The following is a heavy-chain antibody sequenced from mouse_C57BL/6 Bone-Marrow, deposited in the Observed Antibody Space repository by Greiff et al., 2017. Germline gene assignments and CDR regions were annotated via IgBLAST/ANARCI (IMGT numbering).Heavy chain of an antibody. CDR3: ASYYGSGYWYFDV. CDR1: GFTFSSYA. V-gene: IGHV5-4*01. D-gene: IGHD1-1*01. J-gene: IGHJ1*03. CDR2: ISDGGSYT. Sequence: EVQVVESGGGLVKPGGSLKLSCAASGFTFSSYAMSWVRQTPEKRLEWVATISDGGSYTYYPDNVKGRFTISRDNAKNNLYLQMSHLKSEDTAMYYCASYYGSGYWYFDVWGTGTTVTVSS.